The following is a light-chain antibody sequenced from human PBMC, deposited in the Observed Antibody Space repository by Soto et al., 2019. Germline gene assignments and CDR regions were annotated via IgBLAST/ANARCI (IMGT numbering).Light chain of an antibody. Sequence: QSALAQPASVSGSPGQSITISCTGTSSDVGNYKYVSWDQQHPGKAPKLMIYEVSNRPSGVSNRFSGSKSGNTASLTISGLQAEDETDYYCFSYTSSGTYVFGTGTTVTVL. CDR1: SSDVGNYKY. CDR2: EVS. V-gene: IGLV2-14*01. J-gene: IGLJ1*01. CDR3: FSYTSSGTYV.